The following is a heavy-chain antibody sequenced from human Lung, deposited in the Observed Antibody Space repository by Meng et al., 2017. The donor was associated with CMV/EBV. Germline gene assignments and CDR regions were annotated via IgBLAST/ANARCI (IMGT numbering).Heavy chain of an antibody. J-gene: IGHJ6*02. CDR3: AKGRSLGYYYYGMDV. CDR2: ISGSGGST. D-gene: IGHD3-16*02. V-gene: IGHV3-23*01. CDR1: GFTFSSYA. Sequence: GGSLRLXCAASGFTFSSYAMSWVRQAPGKGLEWVSAISGSGGSTYYADSVKGRFTISRDNSKNTLYLQMNSLRAEDTAVYYCAKGRSLGYYYYGMDVWGQRTTVTVSS.